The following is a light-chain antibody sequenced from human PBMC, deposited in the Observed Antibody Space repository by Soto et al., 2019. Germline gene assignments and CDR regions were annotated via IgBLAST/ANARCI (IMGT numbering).Light chain of an antibody. CDR1: QSVNIH. Sequence: EIVMTQSPATLSVSPGERATLSCRASQSVNIHLAWYQQKPGQAPRLLIYGASARATGIPAKFSGSGSGTEFTLTISSLQSEDFAVYYCQHSGNSLWTFGQGTKVEI. CDR3: QHSGNSLWT. CDR2: GAS. V-gene: IGKV3D-15*01. J-gene: IGKJ1*01.